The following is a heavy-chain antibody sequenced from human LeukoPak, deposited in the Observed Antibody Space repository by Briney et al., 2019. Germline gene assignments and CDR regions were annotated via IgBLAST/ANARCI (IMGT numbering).Heavy chain of an antibody. CDR2: IRYDGSNK. Sequence: GGSLRLSCAASGFTFSSYGMHWVRQAPGKGLEWVAFIRYDGSNKYYADSVKGRFTISRDNSKNTLYLQMNSLRAEDTAVYYCARDGSSWVPYFDYWGQGTLVTVSS. V-gene: IGHV3-30*02. J-gene: IGHJ4*02. CDR1: GFTFSSYG. CDR3: ARDGSSWVPYFDY. D-gene: IGHD6-13*01.